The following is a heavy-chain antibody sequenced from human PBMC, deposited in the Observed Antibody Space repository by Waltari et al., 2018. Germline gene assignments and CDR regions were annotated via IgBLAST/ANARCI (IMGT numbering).Heavy chain of an antibody. V-gene: IGHV4-39*01. D-gene: IGHD2-2*01. CDR2: IYYSGST. CDR1: GGSISSSSYY. Sequence: QLQLQESGPGLVKPSETLSLTCTVTGGSISSSSYYWGWIRQPPGQGLEWIGSIYYSGSTYYNQSIKCRVTISVDTSKNQFSLKLSSVTAADTAVYYCARHRRLVPATYWGQVTLVTVSS. CDR3: ARHRRLVPATY. J-gene: IGHJ4*02.